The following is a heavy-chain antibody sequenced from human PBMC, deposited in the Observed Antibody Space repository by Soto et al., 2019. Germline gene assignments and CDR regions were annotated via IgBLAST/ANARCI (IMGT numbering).Heavy chain of an antibody. CDR3: ARSGRSGLDY. CDR2: INHSGST. J-gene: IGHJ4*02. V-gene: IGHV4-34*01. CDR1: GGSFSGYY. Sequence: SETLSLTCAVYGGSFSGYYWSWIRQPPGKGLEWIGEINHSGSTNYNPSLKSRVTISVDTSKNQFSLKLSSVTAADTAVYYCARSGRSGLDYWGQGTLVTVSS. D-gene: IGHD6-19*01.